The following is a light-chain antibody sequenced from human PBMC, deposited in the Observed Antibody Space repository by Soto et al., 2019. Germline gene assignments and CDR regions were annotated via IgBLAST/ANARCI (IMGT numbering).Light chain of an antibody. CDR2: EGS. Sequence: QSALTQPASVSGSPGQSITLSCTRTSSRVESYNLVSWYQHHPGKAPKLMIYEGSQRPSGVSDRFSGSKSGNTASLTISGLQAEDEADYYCSSYAGAVVFGGGTKLTVL. V-gene: IGLV2-23*01. CDR1: SSRVESYNL. J-gene: IGLJ2*01. CDR3: SSYAGAVV.